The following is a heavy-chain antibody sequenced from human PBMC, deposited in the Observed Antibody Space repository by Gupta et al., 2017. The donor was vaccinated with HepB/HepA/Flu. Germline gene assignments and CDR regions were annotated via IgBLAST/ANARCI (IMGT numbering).Heavy chain of an antibody. CDR3: ARVCLTGIAAADYYYYYMDV. CDR2: IIPIFGTA. V-gene: IGHV1-69*01. CDR1: GGTFSSYA. D-gene: IGHD6-13*01. J-gene: IGHJ6*03. Sequence: VLLVQSGAEVKKPVSSVKVSCKASGGTFSSYAISWVRQAPGQGLEWMGGIIPIFGTANYAQKFQGRVTITADESTSTAYMERSRLRSEDTAVYYCARVCLTGIAAADYYYYYMDVWGKGTTVTVSS.